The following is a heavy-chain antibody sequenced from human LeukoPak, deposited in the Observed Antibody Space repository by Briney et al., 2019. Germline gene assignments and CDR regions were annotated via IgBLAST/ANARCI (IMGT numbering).Heavy chain of an antibody. CDR2: IKQDGSEE. D-gene: IGHD1-7*01. Sequence: PGGSLRLSCAASGFTFSSYGMHWVRQAPGKGLEWVANIKQDGSEEYYVDSVKGRFTISRDDAKRSLYLQMNSLRVEDTAVYYCARGTTGTRGGDDYWGQGTLVTVSS. CDR1: GFTFSSYG. J-gene: IGHJ4*02. CDR3: ARGTTGTRGGDDY. V-gene: IGHV3-7*01.